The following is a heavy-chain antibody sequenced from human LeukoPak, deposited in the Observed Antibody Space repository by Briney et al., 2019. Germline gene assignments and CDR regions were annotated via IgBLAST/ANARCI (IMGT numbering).Heavy chain of an antibody. Sequence: ASVKVSCKVSGYTLTELSMHWVRQAPGRGLEWMGGFDPEDGETIYAQKFQGRVTMTEDTSTDTAYMELSSLRSEDTAVYYCATEVRGSSGYYGDPEKYYYGMDVWGQGTTVTVSS. CDR2: FDPEDGET. CDR3: ATEVRGSSGYYGDPEKYYYGMDV. V-gene: IGHV1-24*01. CDR1: GYTLTELS. D-gene: IGHD3-22*01. J-gene: IGHJ6*02.